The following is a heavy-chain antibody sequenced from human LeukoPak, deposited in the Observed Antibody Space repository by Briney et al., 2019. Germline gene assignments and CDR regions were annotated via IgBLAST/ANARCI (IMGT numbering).Heavy chain of an antibody. CDR1: GGSISSSSYY. V-gene: IGHV4-39*07. Sequence: SETLSLTCTVSGGSISSSSYYWGWIRQPPGKGLEWIGSIYYSGSTYYNPSLKSRVTISVDTSKNQFSLKLSSVTAADTAVYYCARQGLWFGELLSYYFDYWGQRTLVTVSS. CDR2: IYYSGST. J-gene: IGHJ4*02. CDR3: ARQGLWFGELLSYYFDY. D-gene: IGHD3-10*01.